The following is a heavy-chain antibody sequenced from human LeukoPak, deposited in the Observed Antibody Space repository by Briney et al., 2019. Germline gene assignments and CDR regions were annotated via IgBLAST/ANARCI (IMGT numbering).Heavy chain of an antibody. CDR1: GGSISSSSYY. V-gene: IGHV4-39*01. CDR3: ATLLYYYGSGSYPSDYFDY. D-gene: IGHD3-10*01. CDR2: IYYSGST. J-gene: IGHJ4*02. Sequence: SETLSLTCTVSGGSISSSSYYWGWIRQPPGKGLEWIGSIYYSGSTYYNPSLKSRVTISVDTSKNQFSLKLSSVTAADTAVYYCATLLYYYGSGSYPSDYFDYWGQGTLVTVSS.